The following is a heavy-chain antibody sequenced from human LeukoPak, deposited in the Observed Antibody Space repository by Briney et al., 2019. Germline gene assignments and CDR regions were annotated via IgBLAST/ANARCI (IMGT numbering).Heavy chain of an antibody. V-gene: IGHV1-2*02. Sequence: ASVKVSCKASGFTLTWYYMHWVRQAPGQGLEWMGWINPNNDGSVYAQKFQGRVTMTRDTSINTAYMELYRLKSDDTAVYYCARKRGVGVDTNAFDMWGQGTMVTVSS. CDR3: ARKRGVGVDTNAFDM. CDR2: INPNNDGS. D-gene: IGHD1-26*01. J-gene: IGHJ3*02. CDR1: GFTLTWYY.